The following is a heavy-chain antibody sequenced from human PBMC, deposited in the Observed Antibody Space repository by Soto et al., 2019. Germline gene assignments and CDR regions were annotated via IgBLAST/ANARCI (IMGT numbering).Heavy chain of an antibody. J-gene: IGHJ6*02. CDR2: ISWNSGNI. Sequence: EVQLVESGGGLVQPGRSLRLSCAASGFTFDDYAMHWVRQAPGKGLEWVSGISWNSGNIGYGDSVKGRFTISRDNAKNSLYLQMNILRPEDTALYYCAKDWGSLYNGMDVWGQGTTVTVSS. CDR3: AKDWGSLYNGMDV. V-gene: IGHV3-9*01. CDR1: GFTFDDYA. D-gene: IGHD6-13*01.